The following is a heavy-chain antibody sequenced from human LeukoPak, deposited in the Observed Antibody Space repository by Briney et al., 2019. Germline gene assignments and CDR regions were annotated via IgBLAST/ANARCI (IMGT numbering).Heavy chain of an antibody. CDR1: GFTFSGYE. V-gene: IGHV3-48*03. CDR2: ISSSGSTI. D-gene: IGHD2-21*01. CDR3: ARGPSGGNTLWMDY. Sequence: GGSLRLSCAASGFTFSGYEMNWVRQAPGKGLEWVSYISSSGSTIYYADSVKGRFTISRDNAKNSLYLHMNSLRAEDTAVYYCARGPSGGNTLWMDYWGQGTLVTVSS. J-gene: IGHJ4*02.